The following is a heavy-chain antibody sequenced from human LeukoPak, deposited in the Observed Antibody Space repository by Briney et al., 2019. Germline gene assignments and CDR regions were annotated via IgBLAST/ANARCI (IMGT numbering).Heavy chain of an antibody. CDR1: GFTFRDYW. D-gene: IGHD6-13*01. J-gene: IGHJ6*03. CDR2: ISGSGGST. V-gene: IGHV3-23*01. Sequence: GGSLRLSCATSGFTFRDYWMSWVRQAPGKGLEWVSAISGSGGSTYYADSVKGRFTISRDNSKNTLYLQMNSLRAEDTAVYYCAKEGGSSWYSYYYYMDVWGKGTTVTVSS. CDR3: AKEGGSSWYSYYYYMDV.